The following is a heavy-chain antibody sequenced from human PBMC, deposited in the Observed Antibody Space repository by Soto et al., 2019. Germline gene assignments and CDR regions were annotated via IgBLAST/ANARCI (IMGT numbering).Heavy chain of an antibody. CDR3: ARSESVYSSGWYVRY. V-gene: IGHV4-34*01. D-gene: IGHD6-19*01. CDR1: GGSFSGYY. CDR2: INHSEST. Sequence: PSETLSLTCAVYGGSFSGYYWSWIRQPPGKGLEWIGEINHSESTSYNPSLKSRVTISVDTSKDQFSLKLSSVTAADTAVYYCARSESVYSSGWYVRYWGQGTLVTVSS. J-gene: IGHJ4*02.